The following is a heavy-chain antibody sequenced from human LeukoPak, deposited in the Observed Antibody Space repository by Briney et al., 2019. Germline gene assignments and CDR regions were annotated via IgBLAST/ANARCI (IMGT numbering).Heavy chain of an antibody. CDR2: IYHDGRL. J-gene: IGHJ4*02. V-gene: IGHV4-59*08. Sequence: SETLSLTCTVSGGSIRSKSWSWFRQSPGSGLEWIGYIYHDGRLKYHPSLESRVTISADPSRNQFSLKLTSVTAADTAVYFCARLPSGGASFGWFDYWGQGALVTVSS. CDR1: GGSIRSKS. D-gene: IGHD5-18*01. CDR3: ARLPSGGASFGWFDY.